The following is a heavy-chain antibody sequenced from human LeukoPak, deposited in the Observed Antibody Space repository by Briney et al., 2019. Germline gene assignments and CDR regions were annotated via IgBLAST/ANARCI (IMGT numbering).Heavy chain of an antibody. V-gene: IGHV3-48*03. J-gene: IGHJ3*02. CDR1: GFTFSSYE. D-gene: IGHD2-15*01. Sequence: GGSLRLSCAASGFTFSSYEMNWVRQAPGKGLEWVSYISSSGSTIYYADSVKGRFTISRGNAENSLYLQMNSLRAEDTAVYYCARGYCSGGSCYPIFAFDIWGQGTMVTVSS. CDR3: ARGYCSGGSCYPIFAFDI. CDR2: ISSSGSTI.